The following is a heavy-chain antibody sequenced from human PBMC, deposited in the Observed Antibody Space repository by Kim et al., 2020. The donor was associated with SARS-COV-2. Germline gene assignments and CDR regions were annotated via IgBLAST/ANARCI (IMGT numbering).Heavy chain of an antibody. V-gene: IGHV3-48*03. J-gene: IGHJ4*02. Sequence: GGSLRLSCAASGFTFSSYEMNWVRQAPGKGLEWVSYISSSGSTIYYADSVKGRFTISRDNAKNSLYLQMNSLRAEDTAVYYCAILDFYYYDSSGYLDYWGQGTLVTVSS. CDR3: AILDFYYYDSSGYLDY. CDR2: ISSSGSTI. CDR1: GFTFSSYE. D-gene: IGHD3-22*01.